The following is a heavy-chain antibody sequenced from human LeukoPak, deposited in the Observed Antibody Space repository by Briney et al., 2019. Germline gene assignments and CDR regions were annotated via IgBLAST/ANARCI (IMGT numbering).Heavy chain of an antibody. CDR3: AVSPYYYDSSGRLFDY. CDR2: INHSGST. CDR1: GGSFSGYY. V-gene: IGHV4-34*01. Sequence: SETLCLTCAVYGGSFSGYYWSWIRQPPGKGLEWIGEINHSGSTNYNPSLKSRVTISEDTSKNQFSLKLSSVTAADTAVYYCAVSPYYYDSSGRLFDYWGQGTLVTVSS. D-gene: IGHD3-22*01. J-gene: IGHJ4*02.